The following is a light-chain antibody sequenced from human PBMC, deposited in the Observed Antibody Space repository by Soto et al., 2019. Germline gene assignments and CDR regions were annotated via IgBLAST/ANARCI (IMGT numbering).Light chain of an antibody. CDR1: QSSGTW. J-gene: IGKJ4*01. V-gene: IGKV1-5*01. CDR3: QQYNSYPLT. Sequence: DIQMTQSPSTLSASVGDRVTLTCRASQSSGTWFAWYQQRPGKAPKLLIYDASTLEGGVPSRFNGSGSGTELTLNIRSLQPDDLATYSCQQYNSYPLTFGGGPRVEIK. CDR2: DAS.